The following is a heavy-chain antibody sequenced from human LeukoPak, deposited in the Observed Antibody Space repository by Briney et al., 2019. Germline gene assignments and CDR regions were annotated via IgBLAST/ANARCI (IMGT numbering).Heavy chain of an antibody. CDR3: AKDLPNGSGFDP. J-gene: IGHJ5*02. CDR1: GGTGNINK. V-gene: IGHV3-66*03. CDR2: IYSSGGT. D-gene: IGHD3-10*01. Sequence: GGSLRLSCVAPGGTGNINKINWVRQASGKGLEWVSVIYSSGGTNYADSVKGRFTISRDNSKNTLYLQMNSLRAEDTAVYYCAKDLPNGSGFDPWGQGTLVTVSS.